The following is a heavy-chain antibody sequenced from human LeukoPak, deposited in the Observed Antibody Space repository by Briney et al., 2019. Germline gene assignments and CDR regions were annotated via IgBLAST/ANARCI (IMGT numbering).Heavy chain of an antibody. Sequence: GGSLRLSCAASGFTFSSDWMHWVRQAPGKGLVWVSRINSDGSSTRYADSVKGRFTISRDNAKNTLYLQMNSLRAEDTAVYYCARENWGSSFDYWGQGTLVTVSS. CDR2: INSDGSST. V-gene: IGHV3-74*01. D-gene: IGHD7-27*01. CDR3: ARENWGSSFDY. CDR1: GFTFSSDW. J-gene: IGHJ4*02.